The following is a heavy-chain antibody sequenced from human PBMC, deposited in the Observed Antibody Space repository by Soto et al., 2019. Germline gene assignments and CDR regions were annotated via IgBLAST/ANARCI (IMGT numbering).Heavy chain of an antibody. Sequence: GGSLRLSCAASGFTFSSYGMHWVRQAPGKGLEWAAVIWYDGSNKYYADSVKGRFTISRDNSKNTLYLQMNSLRAEDTAVYYCARGDCSSTSCFYYYGMDVWGQGTTVTVSS. CDR1: GFTFSSYG. V-gene: IGHV3-33*01. CDR2: IWYDGSNK. J-gene: IGHJ6*02. CDR3: ARGDCSSTSCFYYYGMDV. D-gene: IGHD2-2*01.